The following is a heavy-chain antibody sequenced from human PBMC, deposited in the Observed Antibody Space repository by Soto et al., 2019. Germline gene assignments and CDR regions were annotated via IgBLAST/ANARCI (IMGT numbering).Heavy chain of an antibody. Sequence: SETLSLTCTVSGVSISSYYWSWIRQPPGKGLEWIGYIYYSGSTNYNPSLKSRVTISVDTSKNQFSLKLSSVTAADTAVYYCARDHGDYGAIDAFDIWGQGTMVTVSS. J-gene: IGHJ3*02. CDR2: IYYSGST. CDR1: GVSISSYY. CDR3: ARDHGDYGAIDAFDI. V-gene: IGHV4-59*01. D-gene: IGHD4-17*01.